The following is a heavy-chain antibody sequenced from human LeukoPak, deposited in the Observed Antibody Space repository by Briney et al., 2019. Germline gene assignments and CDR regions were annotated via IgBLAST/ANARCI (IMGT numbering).Heavy chain of an antibody. V-gene: IGHV3-7*01. CDR3: ARDVRSTVTTVPFDY. CDR1: GFTFRNYW. J-gene: IGHJ4*02. CDR2: IEQDENEI. D-gene: IGHD4-17*01. Sequence: PGGSLRLSCAASGFTFRNYWMSWVRQAPGKGLEWVANIEQDENEIYYVDSVKGRFTISRDNAKNSLYLQMNSLRAEDTAVYYCARDVRSTVTTVPFDYWGQGTLVTVSS.